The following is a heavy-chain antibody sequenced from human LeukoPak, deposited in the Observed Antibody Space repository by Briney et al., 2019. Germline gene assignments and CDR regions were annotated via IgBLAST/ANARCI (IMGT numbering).Heavy chain of an antibody. CDR1: GGSFNGYY. V-gene: IGHV4-34*01. CDR2: INSSGSI. D-gene: IGHD3-10*01. Sequence: SETLSLTCAVYGGSFNGYYWSWIRQPPGKGLEWIGEINSSGSINYNPSLKSRVTISVDMSKNQFSLKLTSVTAADTAMYYCARDARFGELVDYWGRGTLVTVSS. J-gene: IGHJ4*02. CDR3: ARDARFGELVDY.